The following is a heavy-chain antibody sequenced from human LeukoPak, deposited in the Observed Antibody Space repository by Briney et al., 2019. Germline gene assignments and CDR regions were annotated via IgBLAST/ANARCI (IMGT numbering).Heavy chain of an antibody. CDR2: IYYSGST. D-gene: IGHD3-22*01. CDR1: GGSMSPYY. Sequence: SETLSLTCTVSGGSMSPYYWGWIRQPPGKGLEWTGYIYYSGSTNYNPSLKSRVTISVDTSKNQFSLKLSSVTAADTAVYYCARHRPYDSSGYLSDWDYWGQGTLVTVSS. J-gene: IGHJ4*02. CDR3: ARHRPYDSSGYLSDWDY. V-gene: IGHV4-59*08.